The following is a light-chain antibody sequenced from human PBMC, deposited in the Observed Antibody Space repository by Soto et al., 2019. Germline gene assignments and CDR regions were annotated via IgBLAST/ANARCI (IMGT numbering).Light chain of an antibody. CDR3: QQYHYLPYT. V-gene: IGKV3-15*01. CDR1: QSVSSN. J-gene: IGKJ2*01. Sequence: EIVMTQSPATLSVSPGERATLSCRASQSVSSNFAWYQQKPGQAPRLLIYAASTRATGIPVRFSGSGSGNDFTLTISSLQSEDFAFYYCQQYHYLPYTFGQGTKLEIK. CDR2: AAS.